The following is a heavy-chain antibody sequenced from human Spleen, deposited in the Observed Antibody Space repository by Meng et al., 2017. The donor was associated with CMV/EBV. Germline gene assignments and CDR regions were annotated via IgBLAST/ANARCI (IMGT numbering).Heavy chain of an antibody. Sequence: GGSLRLSCVMSGFTLSSYGMHWVRQAPGKGLEWVAFIRSDGSNTYYADSVKGRFTISRDNSKNSLYLQMNSLRAEDTAVYYCASESAYCTSASCWGYFDYWGQGTLVTVSS. V-gene: IGHV3-30*02. CDR1: GFTLSSYG. D-gene: IGHD2-2*01. CDR2: IRSDGSNT. J-gene: IGHJ4*02. CDR3: ASESAYCTSASCWGYFDY.